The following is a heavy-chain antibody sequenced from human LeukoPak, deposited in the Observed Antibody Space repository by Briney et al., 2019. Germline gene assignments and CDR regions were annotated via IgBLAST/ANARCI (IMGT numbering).Heavy chain of an antibody. CDR1: GVTFSSYG. D-gene: IGHD3-3*01. J-gene: IGHJ6*02. CDR2: ISYDGSNK. CDR3: AKDGNYDFWSGYYGSKYYYYGMDV. V-gene: IGHV3-30*18. Sequence: GGSLRLSCAASGVTFSSYGMHWVRQAPGKGLEWVAVISYDGSNKYYADSVKGRFTISRDNSKNTLYLQMNSLRAEDTAVYYCAKDGNYDFWSGYYGSKYYYYGMDVWGQGTTVTVSS.